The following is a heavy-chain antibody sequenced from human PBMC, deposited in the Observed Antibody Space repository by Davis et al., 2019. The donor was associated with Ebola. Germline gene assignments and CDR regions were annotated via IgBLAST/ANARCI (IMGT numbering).Heavy chain of an antibody. D-gene: IGHD4-23*01. V-gene: IGHV3-21*01. CDR1: GFTFSSYS. J-gene: IGHJ4*02. Sequence: PGGSLRLSCAASGFTFSSYSMNWVRQAPGKGLEWVSSISSSSSYIYYADSVKGRFTISRDNAKNSLYLQMNSLRAEDTAVYYCARGGGHDYGGNPYYFDYWGQGTLVTVSS. CDR2: ISSSSSYI. CDR3: ARGGGHDYGGNPYYFDY.